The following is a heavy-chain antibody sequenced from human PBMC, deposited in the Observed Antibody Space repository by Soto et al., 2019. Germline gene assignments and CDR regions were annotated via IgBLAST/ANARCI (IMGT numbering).Heavy chain of an antibody. CDR3: AKDHGVDYYYGMDV. J-gene: IGHJ6*02. V-gene: IGHV3-23*01. Sequence: EVQVLESGGGLVQPGGSLRLSCAASGFTFSSYAMSWVRQAPGKGLEWVSAISGSGGSPYYADSVKGRFTISRDNSKNTLYLQMNSLRAEDTAVYYCAKDHGVDYYYGMDVWCQGTTVTVSS. CDR2: ISGSGGSP. D-gene: IGHD2-15*01. CDR1: GFTFSSYA.